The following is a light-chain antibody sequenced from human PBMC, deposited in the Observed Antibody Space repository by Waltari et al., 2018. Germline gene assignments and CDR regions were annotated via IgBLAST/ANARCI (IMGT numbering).Light chain of an antibody. CDR3: GCRDSSGALRE. J-gene: IGLJ3*02. Sequence: SSDLTQDSTVSVALGPPVETTCPGQDHKDSWSNWYQQKPRQAPLLVIYSDYHRPSGMPGRFSGSRAGNTASFTITEAQAEDEGDYYCGCRDSSGALREFGGGTRVTVL. CDR1: DHKDSW. CDR2: SDY. V-gene: IGLV3-19*01.